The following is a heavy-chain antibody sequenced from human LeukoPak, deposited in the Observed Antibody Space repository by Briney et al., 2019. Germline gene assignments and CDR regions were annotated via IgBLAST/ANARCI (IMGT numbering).Heavy chain of an antibody. Sequence: SETLSLTCTVSGVSITSYYWSWIRQPPGKGLEWIGYIYYSGSTNYNPSFKSRLTISVDASKNQFSLKLSSVTATDTAVYYCASLTTVTQGYFDSWGQGTLVTVSS. J-gene: IGHJ4*02. V-gene: IGHV4-59*08. CDR3: ASLTTVTQGYFDS. CDR1: GVSITSYY. D-gene: IGHD4-17*01. CDR2: IYYSGST.